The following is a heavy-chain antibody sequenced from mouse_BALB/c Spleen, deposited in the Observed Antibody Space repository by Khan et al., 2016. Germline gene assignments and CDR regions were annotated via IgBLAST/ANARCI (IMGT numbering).Heavy chain of an antibody. V-gene: IGHV9-4*02. Sequence: QIQLVQSGPELKKPGETVRISCKASGYTFTTAGMQWVQTMPGKGLKWIGWINTHSGVPKYAEDFKGRFAFSLATYASTAYLQISHLKTEDTATCVCAVCGNFFHWYFDVRGAGPTVTGSS. J-gene: IGHJ1*01. CDR2: INTHSGVP. CDR1: GYTFTTAG. CDR3: AVCGNFFHWYFDV. D-gene: IGHD2-1*01.